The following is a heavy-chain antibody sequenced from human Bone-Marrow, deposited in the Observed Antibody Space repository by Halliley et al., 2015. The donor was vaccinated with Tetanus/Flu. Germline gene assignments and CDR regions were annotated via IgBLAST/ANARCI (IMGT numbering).Heavy chain of an antibody. J-gene: IGHJ4*02. CDR2: ISSSGTTK. D-gene: IGHD4-17*01. Sequence: GLEGVSYISSSGTTKHYADSVRGRFTISRDNAKNSLYLQMDSLRAEDTAVYYCAKDTDYGDIDYWGQGTLVTVSS. CDR3: AKDTDYGDIDY. V-gene: IGHV3-48*03.